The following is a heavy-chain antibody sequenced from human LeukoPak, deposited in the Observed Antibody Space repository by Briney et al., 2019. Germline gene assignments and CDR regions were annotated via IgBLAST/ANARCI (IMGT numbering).Heavy chain of an antibody. CDR2: MNPNSGNT. D-gene: IGHD3-10*01. Sequence: ASVKVSCKASGYTFTSYDINWVRQATGQGLEWMGWMNPNSGNTGYAQKFQGRVTMTRNTSISTAYMELSSLRSEDTAVYYCARGYGSGSYYPTYYYYYYMDVWGKGTTVTISS. V-gene: IGHV1-8*01. CDR3: ARGYGSGSYYPTYYYYYYMDV. J-gene: IGHJ6*03. CDR1: GYTFTSYD.